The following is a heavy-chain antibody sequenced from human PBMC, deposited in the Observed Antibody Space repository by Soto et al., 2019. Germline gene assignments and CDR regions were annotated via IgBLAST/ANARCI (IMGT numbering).Heavy chain of an antibody. CDR3: ATRRFSSPESSP. V-gene: IGHV3-73*01. J-gene: IGHJ5*02. CDR1: GLTFHGST. CDR2: ISIKPNNYAT. D-gene: IGHD3-10*01. Sequence: ESLSMSFVGSGLTFHGSTMHLVRQASGKGLEWIGLISIKPNNYATVYAASVTGRFTISADKSISNAYLQWSSLKASDTAMYYCATRRFSSPESSPWGQGTLVTVYS.